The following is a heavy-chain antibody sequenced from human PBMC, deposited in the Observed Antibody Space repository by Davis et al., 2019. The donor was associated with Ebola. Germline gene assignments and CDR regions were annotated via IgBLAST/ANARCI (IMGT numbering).Heavy chain of an antibody. Sequence: AASVKVSCKASGYTLTNYYMHWVRQAPGQGLEWMGMINAGNGNTKYSQKFQGRVTITRDTSASTAYMELSSLRSEDTAVYYCARAQFPTTSDHWGQGTLVTVSS. CDR1: GYTLTNYY. CDR3: ARAQFPTTSDH. CDR2: INAGNGNT. D-gene: IGHD1-1*01. V-gene: IGHV1-3*01. J-gene: IGHJ4*02.